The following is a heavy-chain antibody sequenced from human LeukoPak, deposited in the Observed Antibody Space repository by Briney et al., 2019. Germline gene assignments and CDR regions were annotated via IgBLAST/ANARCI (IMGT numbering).Heavy chain of an antibody. D-gene: IGHD6-6*01. V-gene: IGHV3-21*01. CDR2: ISSSSSYI. CDR3: ARDSNAYSSSPFDY. CDR1: GFTFSSDS. J-gene: IGHJ4*02. Sequence: GGSLRLSCAASGFTFSSDSMNWVRQAPGKGLEWVSSISSSSSYIYYADSVKGRFTISRDNAKNSLYLQMNSLRAEDTAVYYCARDSNAYSSSPFDYWGQGTLVTVSS.